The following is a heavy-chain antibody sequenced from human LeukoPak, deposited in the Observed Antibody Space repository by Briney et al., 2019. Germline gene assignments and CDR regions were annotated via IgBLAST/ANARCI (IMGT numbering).Heavy chain of an antibody. CDR1: GFTFSSYE. J-gene: IGHJ4*02. CDR2: ISSSGSTI. CDR3: ARDVGGYDCDY. V-gene: IGHV3-48*03. Sequence: GGSLRLSCAASGFTFSSYEMNWVRQAPGKGLEWVSYISSSGSTIYYADSVKGRFTISRDNAKNSLYLQMNSLRAEDTAVYYCARDVGGYDCDYWGQGTLVTVSS. D-gene: IGHD5-12*01.